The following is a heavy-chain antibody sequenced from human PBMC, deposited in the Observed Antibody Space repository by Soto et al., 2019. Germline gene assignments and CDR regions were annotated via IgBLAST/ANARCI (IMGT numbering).Heavy chain of an antibody. CDR2: IYPGDSDT. J-gene: IGHJ3*02. CDR1: GYSFTSYW. D-gene: IGHD5-12*01. CDR3: ARSYSGYDSRRGDAFDI. Sequence: PGESLKISCKGSGYSFTSYWIGWVRQMSGKGLEWMGIIYPGDSDTRYSPSFQGQVTISADKSISTAYLQWSSLKASDTAMYYCARSYSGYDSRRGDAFDIWGQGTMVTVSS. V-gene: IGHV5-51*01.